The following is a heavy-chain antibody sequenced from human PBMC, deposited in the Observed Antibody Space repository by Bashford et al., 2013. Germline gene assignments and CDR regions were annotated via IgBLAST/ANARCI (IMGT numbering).Heavy chain of an antibody. CDR3: ARGGLPFAFGEPTNTNFDY. CDR1: GYTFTSYY. CDR2: INPSGGST. D-gene: IGHD3-10*01. Sequence: ASVKVSCKASGYTFTSYYMHWVRQAPGQGLEWMGIINPSGGSTSYAQKFQGRVTMTRDTSTSTVYMELSSLRSEDTAVYYCARGGLPFAFGEPTNTNFDYWGQGTLVTVSS. V-gene: IGHV1-46*01. J-gene: IGHJ4*02.